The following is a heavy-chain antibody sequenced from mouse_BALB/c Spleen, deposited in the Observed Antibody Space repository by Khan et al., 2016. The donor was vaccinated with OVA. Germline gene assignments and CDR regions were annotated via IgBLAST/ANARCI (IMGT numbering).Heavy chain of an antibody. CDR3: ARTARIKY. CDR2: ISYSGST. CDR1: GYSITSGYG. D-gene: IGHD1-2*01. Sequence: VQLKESGPGLVKPSQSLSLTCTVTGYSITSGYGWSWIRQFPGNKLEWMGYISYSGSTNYNPSLKSLISITRDTSKNQFFLQLNSVTTEDTATYYCARTARIKYWGQGTTLTVSS. J-gene: IGHJ2*01. V-gene: IGHV3-2*02.